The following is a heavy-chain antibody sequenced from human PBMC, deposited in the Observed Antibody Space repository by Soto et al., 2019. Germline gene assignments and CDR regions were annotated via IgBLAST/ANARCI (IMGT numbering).Heavy chain of an antibody. CDR3: ARVQPARRWLEREEMSYFDY. D-gene: IGHD6-19*01. CDR1: GGSISSYY. CDR2: IYYSGST. J-gene: IGHJ4*02. Sequence: QVQLQESGPGLVKPSETLSLTCIVSGGSISSYYWSWIRQPPGKGLEWIGYIYYSGSTNYNPSLKSRVTISVDTSKNQFSLKLSSVTAADTAVYYCARVQPARRWLEREEMSYFDYWGQGTLVTVSS. V-gene: IGHV4-59*01.